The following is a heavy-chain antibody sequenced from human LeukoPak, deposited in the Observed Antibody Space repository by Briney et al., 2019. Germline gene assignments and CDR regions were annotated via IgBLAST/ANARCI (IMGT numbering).Heavy chain of an antibody. CDR3: ARGPSPPPYYYYGMDV. Sequence: GGSLRLSCAASGFTVSSNYMSWVRQAPGKGLEWVSVIYSGGSTYYADSVKGRFTISRHNSKNTLYLQMNSLRAEDTAVYYCARGPSPPPYYYYGMDVWGQGTTVTVSS. CDR1: GFTVSSNY. J-gene: IGHJ6*02. CDR2: IYSGGST. V-gene: IGHV3-53*01.